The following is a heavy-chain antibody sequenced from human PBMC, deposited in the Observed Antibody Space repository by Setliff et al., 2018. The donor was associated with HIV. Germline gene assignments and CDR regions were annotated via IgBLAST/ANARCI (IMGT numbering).Heavy chain of an antibody. J-gene: IGHJ6*03. D-gene: IGHD3-22*01. CDR3: ARDLSTDSSGPYYHMDV. CDR2: IFNSGST. CDR1: GGSISSDGYL. Sequence: SETLSLTCTVSGGSISSDGYLWSWIRQHPGKGLEWIGCIFNSGSTHYKPSLKSRLTISLDTSKSQFSLNLRSVTAADTAVYYCARDLSTDSSGPYYHMDVWGRGTTVTVSS. V-gene: IGHV4-31*03.